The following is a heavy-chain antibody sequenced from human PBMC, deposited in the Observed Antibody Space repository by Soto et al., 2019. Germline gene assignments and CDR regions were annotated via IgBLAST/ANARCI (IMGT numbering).Heavy chain of an antibody. CDR1: GFTFSSYG. J-gene: IGHJ6*02. Sequence: QLGGSLRLSCAASGFTFSSYGMHWVRQAPGKGLEWVAVISYDGSNKYYADSVKGRFTISRDNSKNTLYLQMNSLRAEDTAVYYCAKDVVVGAATGLGDYYYYYGMDVWGQGTTVTVSS. CDR2: ISYDGSNK. V-gene: IGHV3-30*18. CDR3: AKDVVVGAATGLGDYYYYYGMDV. D-gene: IGHD1-26*01.